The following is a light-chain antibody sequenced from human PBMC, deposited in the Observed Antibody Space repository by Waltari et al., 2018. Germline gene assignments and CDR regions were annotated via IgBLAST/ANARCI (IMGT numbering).Light chain of an antibody. CDR1: SRDVGRYDY. CDR3: TSYTSSTTTPYV. V-gene: IGLV2-14*03. J-gene: IGLJ1*01. Sequence: SALTQPASVSGTPGQSIPISCTGTSRDVGRYDYVSTYQQHPGRAPKLLIHDVTDRASGVADRFSGSKSGNTASLTISGLQTEDEADYYCTSYTSSTTTPYVFGTGTQVTV. CDR2: DVT.